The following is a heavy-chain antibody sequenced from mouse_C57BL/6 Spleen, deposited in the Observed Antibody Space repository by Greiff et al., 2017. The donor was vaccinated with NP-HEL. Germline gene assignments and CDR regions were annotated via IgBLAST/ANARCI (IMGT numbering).Heavy chain of an antibody. CDR3: TRYDGYYRTWFAY. J-gene: IGHJ3*01. Sequence: QAQLQQSGAELVRPGASVTLSCKASGYTFTDYEMHWVKQTPVHGLEWIGAIDPETGGTAYNQKFKGKAILTADKSSSTAYMELRRLTSEDSAVYYCTRYDGYYRTWFAYWGQGTLVTVSA. D-gene: IGHD2-3*01. CDR2: IDPETGGT. CDR1: GYTFTDYE. V-gene: IGHV1-15*01.